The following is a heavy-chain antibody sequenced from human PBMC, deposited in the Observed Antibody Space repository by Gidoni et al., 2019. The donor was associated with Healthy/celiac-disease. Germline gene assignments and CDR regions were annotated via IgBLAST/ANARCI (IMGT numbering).Heavy chain of an antibody. CDR3: ARAGGYGDYEDY. CDR1: GGSISSGSYY. CDR2: IYTSGST. D-gene: IGHD4-17*01. Sequence: QVQLQESGPRLVKPSQTLSLTCTVSGGSISSGSYYWSWIRQPAGKGLEWIGRIYTSGSTNYNPSLKSRVTISVDTSKNQFSLKLSSVTAADTAVYYCARAGGYGDYEDYWGQGTLVTVSS. J-gene: IGHJ4*02. V-gene: IGHV4-61*02.